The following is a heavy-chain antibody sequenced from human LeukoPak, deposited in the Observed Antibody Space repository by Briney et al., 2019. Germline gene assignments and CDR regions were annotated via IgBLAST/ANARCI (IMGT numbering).Heavy chain of an antibody. J-gene: IGHJ6*02. CDR2: IYSVGST. V-gene: IGHV3-53*01. CDR1: GFTVSSNY. D-gene: IGHD5-12*01. Sequence: GGSLRLSCAASGFTVSSNYMSWVRQAPGKGLEWVSVIYSVGSTYYADSVKGRFSISRDNSKNTVYLQMNSLRAEDTAVYYCVGGMNDYWDSAAGPYYYGMHVWGQGTSVTVSS. CDR3: VGGMNDYWDSAAGPYYYGMHV.